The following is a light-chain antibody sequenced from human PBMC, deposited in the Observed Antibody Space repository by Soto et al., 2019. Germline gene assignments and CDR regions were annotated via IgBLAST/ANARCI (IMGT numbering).Light chain of an antibody. CDR2: DAS. J-gene: IGKJ1*01. CDR3: QQYNNWPWT. Sequence: EIVLTQSPATLSLSPGERATLSCRASQSVSSQLAWYQQKPGQAPRLLIYDASNRATGIPARFSGSGSATDFTLTISSLQSEDFAIYSCQQYNNWPWTFGPGTKVDIK. CDR1: QSVSSQ. V-gene: IGKV3D-15*01.